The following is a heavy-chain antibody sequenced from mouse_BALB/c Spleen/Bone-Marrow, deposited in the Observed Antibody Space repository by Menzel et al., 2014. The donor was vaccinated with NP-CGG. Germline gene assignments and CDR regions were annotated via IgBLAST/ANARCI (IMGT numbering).Heavy chain of an antibody. CDR1: GYTFTSYW. CDR2: INPINGGT. J-gene: IGHJ2*01. V-gene: IGHV1S16*01. CDR3: TKFTGDYFDY. Sequence: SGAELVKPGASVKLSCKASGYTFTSYWMHWVKQRPGQGFEWIGEINPINGGTNYNEKFKRKATLSVDKSSSSAYMQLSSLTSEDSAVYYCTKFTGDYFDYWGPGTTLTVSS.